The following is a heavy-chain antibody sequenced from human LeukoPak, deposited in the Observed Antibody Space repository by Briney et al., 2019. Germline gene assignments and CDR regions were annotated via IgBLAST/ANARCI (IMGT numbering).Heavy chain of an antibody. Sequence: GGFLRLSCAVSGITFTNAWMNWVRQAPGKGLEWVGRIRSKIDGGTSDLAASVRGRFTISRDDSENTLYLQMNSLDTEDTAVYYCATAPGYWGLAPLDYWGRGILVTVSS. D-gene: IGHD7-27*01. CDR3: ATAPGYWGLAPLDY. V-gene: IGHV3-15*01. J-gene: IGHJ4*02. CDR2: IRSKIDGGTS. CDR1: GITFTNAW.